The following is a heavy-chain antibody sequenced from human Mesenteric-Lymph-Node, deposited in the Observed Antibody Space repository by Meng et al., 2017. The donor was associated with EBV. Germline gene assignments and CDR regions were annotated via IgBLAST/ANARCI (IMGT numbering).Heavy chain of an antibody. Sequence: QITLKESGPTLVKPTQTLTLTCTFSGFSLSTTGVGVDWIRQPPGKALEWLALIYWDDDKRCSPSLKSRLTITTDTSKNQVVLTMTNMDPVDTATYYCAHGQARGAFDYWGQGTLVTVSS. CDR1: GFSLSTTGVG. D-gene: IGHD1-26*01. J-gene: IGHJ4*02. V-gene: IGHV2-5*02. CDR3: AHGQARGAFDY. CDR2: IYWDDDK.